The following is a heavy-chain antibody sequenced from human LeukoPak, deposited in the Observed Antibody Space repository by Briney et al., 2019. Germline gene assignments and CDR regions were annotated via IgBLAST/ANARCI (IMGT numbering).Heavy chain of an antibody. CDR2: IVSGGGRT. J-gene: IGHJ4*02. CDR3: AKDTRSGWYGLFDN. CDR1: GFTFNNYA. V-gene: IGHV3-23*01. D-gene: IGHD6-19*01. Sequence: PGGSLRLSCAASGFTFNNYAMSWVRQAPGKGLDWVSAIVSGGGRTYYADSVKGRFTISSDSSKDTLYLQMNSLRAEDTAVYYCAKDTRSGWYGLFDNWGQGTLVTVSS.